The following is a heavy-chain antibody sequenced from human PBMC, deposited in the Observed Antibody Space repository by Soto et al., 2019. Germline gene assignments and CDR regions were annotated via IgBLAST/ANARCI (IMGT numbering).Heavy chain of an antibody. V-gene: IGHV3-48*02. D-gene: IGHD6-13*01. CDR2: ITSSSTTI. CDR3: ARDNGLAGSFDP. CDR1: GFTFNTYS. Sequence: GGSLRLSCAASGFTFNTYSMNWVRQAPGKGPEWISYITSSSTTIYYADSVKGRFAISRDNAKNSLYLQMNSLRDEDTAVYYCARDNGLAGSFDPWGQGTLVTVSS. J-gene: IGHJ5*02.